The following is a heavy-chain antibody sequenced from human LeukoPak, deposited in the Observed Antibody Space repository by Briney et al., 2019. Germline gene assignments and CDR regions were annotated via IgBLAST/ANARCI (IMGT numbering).Heavy chain of an antibody. CDR3: ARLYGDFYGDYY. CDR2: IYHSGST. Sequence: SETLSLTCSVSGGSINSSSFYWGWIRQPPGKGLEWIGSIYHSGSTFYNPSLKSRVAISVDTSKNQFSLKLSSVTAADTAVYFCARLYGDFYGDYYWGQGTLVTVSS. CDR1: GGSINSSSFY. V-gene: IGHV4-39*01. D-gene: IGHD4-17*01. J-gene: IGHJ4*02.